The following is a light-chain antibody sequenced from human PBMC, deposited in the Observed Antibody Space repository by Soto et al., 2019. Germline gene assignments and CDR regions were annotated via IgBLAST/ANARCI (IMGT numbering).Light chain of an antibody. CDR1: QTVSNSN. CDR2: GAS. Sequence: EIVLTQSPATLSLSPGERATLSCRASQTVSNSNLAWYQQKPGQAPRLLIYGASTWATGIPSRFSGSGSGTEFTLTISSLQSEDFAVYYCQQYSDWPLTFGGGTKVEI. V-gene: IGKV3-15*01. J-gene: IGKJ4*01. CDR3: QQYSDWPLT.